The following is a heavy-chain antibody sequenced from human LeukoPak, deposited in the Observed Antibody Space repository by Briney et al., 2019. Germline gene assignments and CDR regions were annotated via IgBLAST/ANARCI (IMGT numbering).Heavy chain of an antibody. D-gene: IGHD3-10*01. V-gene: IGHV4-34*01. CDR1: GGSFSGYY. CDR2: INHSGST. CDR3: ARGLVNRGGADY. Sequence: KSSETLSLTCAAYGGSFSGYYWSWIRQPPGKGLEWIGEINHSGSTNNNPSLKSRVTISVDTSKNQFSLKLSSVTAADTAVYYCARGLVNRGGADYWGQGTLVTVSS. J-gene: IGHJ4*02.